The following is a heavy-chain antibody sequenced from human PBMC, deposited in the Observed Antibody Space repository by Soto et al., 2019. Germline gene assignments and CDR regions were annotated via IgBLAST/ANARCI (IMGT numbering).Heavy chain of an antibody. CDR2: IYYSGST. Sequence: SETLSLTCTVSGGSISSYYWSWIRQPPGKGLEWIGYIYYSGSTNYNPSLKSRVTISVDTSKNQFSLKLSSVTAADTAVYYCFGVLAATLDYWGQGTLVTVSS. V-gene: IGHV4-59*08. D-gene: IGHD2-21*02. CDR1: GGSISSYY. CDR3: FGVLAATLDY. J-gene: IGHJ4*01.